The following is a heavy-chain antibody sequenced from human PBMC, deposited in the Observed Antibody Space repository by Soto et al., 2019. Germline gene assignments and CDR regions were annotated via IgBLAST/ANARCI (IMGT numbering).Heavy chain of an antibody. V-gene: IGHV1-18*01. CDR1: GYTFTSYG. Sequence: QVQLVQSGAEVKKPGASVKVSCKASGYTFTSYGISWVRQAPVQGLEWMGWISAYNGNTNYAPKLKGRVTMTTDTSTSTAYMELRSLRSDDTAVYYCARDSASPEGLVLVDYWGQGTLVTVSS. CDR3: ARDSASPEGLVLVDY. CDR2: ISAYNGNT. J-gene: IGHJ4*02. D-gene: IGHD6-19*01.